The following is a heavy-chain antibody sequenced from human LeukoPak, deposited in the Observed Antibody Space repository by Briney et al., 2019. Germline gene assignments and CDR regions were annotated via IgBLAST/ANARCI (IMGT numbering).Heavy chain of an antibody. Sequence: GGSLRLSCAASGFTFSSYAMSWVRQAPGKGLEWVSAISGSGGSTYYADSVKGRFTISRDNSKNTLYLQMNSLRAEGTAVYYCAKGELSSDAFYFDYWGQGALVTVSS. CDR1: GFTFSSYA. J-gene: IGHJ4*02. CDR2: ISGSGGST. D-gene: IGHD1-7*01. V-gene: IGHV3-23*01. CDR3: AKGELSSDAFYFDY.